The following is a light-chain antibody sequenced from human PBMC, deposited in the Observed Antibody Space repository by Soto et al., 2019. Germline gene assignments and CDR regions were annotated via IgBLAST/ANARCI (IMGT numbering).Light chain of an antibody. CDR2: EDT. CDR1: SGTIVTNY. Sequence: NFMLAQPHSVSESPGKTVTISCTGSSGTIVTNYVQWYQQRPGSAPTTVIFEDTQRPSGVPDRFSGSIDRSSNSASLTISGLKTEAEADYFCQSSDSIHHVVFGVEPQLAVL. CDR3: QSSDSIHHVV. V-gene: IGLV6-57*02. J-gene: IGLJ2*01.